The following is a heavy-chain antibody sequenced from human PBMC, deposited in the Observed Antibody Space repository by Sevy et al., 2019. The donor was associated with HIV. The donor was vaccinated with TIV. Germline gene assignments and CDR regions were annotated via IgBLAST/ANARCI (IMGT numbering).Heavy chain of an antibody. D-gene: IGHD2-21*02. J-gene: IGHJ2*01. CDR1: GFTFSRYW. Sequence: GGSLRLSCAASGFTFSRYWMTWVRQAPGKGLEWVANIRQDGSEKYSADSVKGRFTISRDNAKNSLFLQMNRLRAEDTAVYFCARSPAEVTATPYWYFDLWGRGTQVTVSS. V-gene: IGHV3-7*01. CDR2: IRQDGSEK. CDR3: ARSPAEVTATPYWYFDL.